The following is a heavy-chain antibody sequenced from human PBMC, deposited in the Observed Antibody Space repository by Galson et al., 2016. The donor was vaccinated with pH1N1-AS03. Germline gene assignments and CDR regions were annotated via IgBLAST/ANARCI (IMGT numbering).Heavy chain of an antibody. J-gene: IGHJ3*01. CDR1: GYYITTGHY. D-gene: IGHD3-3*01. CDR3: ARGDTIFGVVINEFDV. Sequence: SETLSLTCSVSGYYITTGHYWGWIRQPPGRGLEWIGSIYPAVTTDYNPSLKSRVTILLDKSKNQFSLELSSVTAADTAVYYCARGDTIFGVVINEFDVWGQGTKVTVSS. V-gene: IGHV4-38-2*02. CDR2: IYPAVTT.